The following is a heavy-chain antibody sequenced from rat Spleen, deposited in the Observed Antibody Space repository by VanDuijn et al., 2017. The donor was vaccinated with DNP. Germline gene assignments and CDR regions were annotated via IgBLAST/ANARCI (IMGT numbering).Heavy chain of an antibody. J-gene: IGHJ2*01. V-gene: IGHV3-1*01. CDR2: ISYSGST. CDR1: GYSITSNY. CDR3: ARSRPGIPLDY. D-gene: IGHD1-4*01. Sequence: EVQLQESGPGLVKPSQSLSLTCSVTGYSITSNYWGWIRKFPGNKMEWIGHISYSGSTNYNPSLKSRISITRDTSKNQFFLQFNSVSIEDTATYYCARSRPGIPLDYWGQGVMVTVSS.